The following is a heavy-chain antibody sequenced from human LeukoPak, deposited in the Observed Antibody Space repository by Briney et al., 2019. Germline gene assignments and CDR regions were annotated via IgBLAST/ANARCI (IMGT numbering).Heavy chain of an antibody. Sequence: SETLSLTCTVSGYSISSGYYWGWIRQPPGKGLEWIGSIYHSGSTYYNPSLKSRVTISVDTSKNQFSLKLSSVTAADTAVYYCARPSSWSDYWGQGTLVTVSS. J-gene: IGHJ4*02. V-gene: IGHV4-38-2*02. CDR1: GYSISSGYY. CDR2: IYHSGST. D-gene: IGHD6-13*01. CDR3: ARPSSWSDY.